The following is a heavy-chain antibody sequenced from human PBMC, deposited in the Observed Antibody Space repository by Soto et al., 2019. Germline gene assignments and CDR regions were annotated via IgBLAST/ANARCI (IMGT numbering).Heavy chain of an antibody. CDR3: ARTNYDFWSGYYRVGSEFGYFDL. D-gene: IGHD3-3*01. CDR2: ISSSSSYI. V-gene: IGHV3-21*01. J-gene: IGHJ2*01. Sequence: EVQLVESGGGLVKPGGSLRLSCAASGFTFSSYSMNWVRQAPGKGLEWVSSISSSSSYIYYADSVKGRFTISRDNAKNSLYLQVNSLRAEDTAVYYCARTNYDFWSGYYRVGSEFGYFDLWGRGTLVTVSS. CDR1: GFTFSSYS.